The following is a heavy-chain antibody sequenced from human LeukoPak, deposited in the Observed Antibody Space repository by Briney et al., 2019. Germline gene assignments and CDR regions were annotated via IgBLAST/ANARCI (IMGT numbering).Heavy chain of an antibody. CDR3: ARLDIVVVPAASRGAFDI. CDR2: IYPGDSDT. Sequence: GESLKISCKGSGYSFTSYWIGWVRQMPGKGLEWMGIIYPGDSDTRYSPSFQGQVTISADKSISTAYLQWSSLKASDTAMYYCARLDIVVVPAASRGAFDIWGQGTMVTVSS. J-gene: IGHJ3*02. V-gene: IGHV5-51*01. D-gene: IGHD2-2*03. CDR1: GYSFTSYW.